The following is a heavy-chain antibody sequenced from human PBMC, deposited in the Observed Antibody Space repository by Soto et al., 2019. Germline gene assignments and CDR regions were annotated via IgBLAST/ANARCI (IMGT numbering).Heavy chain of an antibody. V-gene: IGHV3-33*01. J-gene: IGHJ6*02. D-gene: IGHD2-21*02. CDR2: IWYDGSNK. Sequence: QVQLVESGGGVVQPGRSLRLSCAASGFTFSSYGMHWVRQAPGKGLEWVAVIWYDGSNKYYADSVKGRFTISRDNSKNTLYLQMNSLRAEDTAVYYCAREGDGQDERNYYYGMDVWGQGTTVTVSS. CDR1: GFTFSSYG. CDR3: AREGDGQDERNYYYGMDV.